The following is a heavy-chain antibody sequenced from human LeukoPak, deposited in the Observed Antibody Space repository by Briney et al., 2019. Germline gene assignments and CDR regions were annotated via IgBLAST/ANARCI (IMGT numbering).Heavy chain of an antibody. CDR1: GFTFSNAW. D-gene: IGHD2-2*01. CDR3: TTAPWLAGANRYCSSTSCRFWDY. Sequence: GGSLRLSCAASGFTFSNAWMSWVRQAPGKGLEWVGRIKSKTDGGTTDYAAPVKGRFTISRDDSKNTRYLQMNSLKTEDTAVYYCTTAPWLAGANRYCSSTSCRFWDYWGQGTLVTVSS. CDR2: IKSKTDGGTT. V-gene: IGHV3-15*01. J-gene: IGHJ4*02.